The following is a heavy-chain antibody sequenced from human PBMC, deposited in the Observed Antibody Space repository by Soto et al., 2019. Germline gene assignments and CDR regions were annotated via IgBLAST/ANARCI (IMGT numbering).Heavy chain of an antibody. D-gene: IGHD6-13*01. CDR2: IKQDGSEK. CDR1: LLTFRSYW. V-gene: IGHV3-7*03. CDR3: ARVANIEAAGTNDY. Sequence: PWGSLLLACAASLLTFRSYWMIWLRQAPGKGLEWVANIKQDGSEKYYVDSVKGRFTMSRDNAKNSLYLQMNSLRAEDTAVYYCARVANIEAAGTNDYWGQGTLVTVSS. J-gene: IGHJ4*02.